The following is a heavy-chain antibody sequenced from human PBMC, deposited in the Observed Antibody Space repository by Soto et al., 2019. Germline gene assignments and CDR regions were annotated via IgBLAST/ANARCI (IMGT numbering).Heavy chain of an antibody. V-gene: IGHV1-69*04. Sequence: GASVKVSCKASGYTFTSYGISWVRQAPGQGLEWMGRIIPILGIANYAQKFQGRVTITADESTSTAYMELSSLRSEDTAVYYCARESYYDSSGYYRRLFDYWGQGTLVTVSS. J-gene: IGHJ4*02. D-gene: IGHD3-22*01. CDR2: IIPILGIA. CDR1: GYTFTSYG. CDR3: ARESYYDSSGYYRRLFDY.